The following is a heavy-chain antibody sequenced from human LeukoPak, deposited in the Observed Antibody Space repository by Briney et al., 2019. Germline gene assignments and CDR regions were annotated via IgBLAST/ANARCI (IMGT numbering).Heavy chain of an antibody. D-gene: IGHD4-17*01. Sequence: ASVKVSCKASGYTFIGYYMHWVRQAPGQGLEWMGWISAYNGNTNYAQKLQGRVTMTTDTSTSTAYMELRSLRSDDTAVYYCARVRNDYGDYMGVGDYWGQGTLVTVSS. CDR2: ISAYNGNT. CDR3: ARVRNDYGDYMGVGDY. CDR1: GYTFIGYY. V-gene: IGHV1-18*04. J-gene: IGHJ4*02.